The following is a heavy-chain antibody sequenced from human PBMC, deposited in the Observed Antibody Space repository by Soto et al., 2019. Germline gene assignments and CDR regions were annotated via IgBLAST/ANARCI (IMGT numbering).Heavy chain of an antibody. CDR2: IYHSGST. CDR1: GGSISSSNW. D-gene: IGHD3-10*01. CDR3: ARDVAMVRGVITKHGFDP. V-gene: IGHV4-4*02. J-gene: IGHJ5*02. Sequence: PSETLSLTCAVSGGSISSSNWWSWVRQPPGKGLEWIGEIYHSGSTNYNPSLKSRVTISVDKSKNQFSLKLSSVTAADTAVYYCARDVAMVRGVITKHGFDPWGQGTLVTVSS.